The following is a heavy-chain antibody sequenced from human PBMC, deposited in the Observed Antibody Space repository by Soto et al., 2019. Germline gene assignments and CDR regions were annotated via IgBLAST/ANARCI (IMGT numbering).Heavy chain of an antibody. CDR3: ARQIYDSSGYYYAY. V-gene: IGHV4-39*01. J-gene: IGHJ4*02. Sequence: SETRSLNCTISGGSISSSNYYWGWIRQPPGQGLEWLGTIYSLGNTYYNPSLKSRVTISVDKSKSQLFLKLSSVTAPDTAVYYCARQIYDSSGYYYAYWGQGTLVTVSS. CDR1: GGSISSSNYY. CDR2: IYSLGNT. D-gene: IGHD3-22*01.